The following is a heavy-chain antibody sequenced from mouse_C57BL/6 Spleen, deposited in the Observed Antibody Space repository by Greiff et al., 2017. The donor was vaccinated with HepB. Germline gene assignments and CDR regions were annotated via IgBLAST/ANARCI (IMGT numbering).Heavy chain of an antibody. V-gene: IGHV1-85*01. Sequence: VNVVESGPELVKPGASVKLSCKASGYTFTSYDINWVKQRPGQGLEWIGWIYPRDGSTKYNEKFKGKATLTVDTSSSTAYMELHSLTSEDSAVYFCATKTNYYGSSYDYFDYWGQGTTLTVSS. CDR3: ATKTNYYGSSYDYFDY. J-gene: IGHJ2*01. CDR2: IYPRDGST. CDR1: GYTFTSYD. D-gene: IGHD1-1*01.